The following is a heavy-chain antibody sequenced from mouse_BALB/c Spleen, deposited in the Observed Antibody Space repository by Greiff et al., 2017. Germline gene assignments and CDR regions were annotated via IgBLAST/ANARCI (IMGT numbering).Heavy chain of an antibody. CDR1: GFTFSSYG. D-gene: IGHD3-3*01. V-gene: IGHV5-6-3*01. Sequence: EVMLVESGGGFVQPGGSLKLSCAASGFTFSSYGMSWVRQTPDKRLELVATINSNGGSTYYPDSVKGRFTISRDNAKNTLYLQMSSLKSEDTAMYYCARGGGTHYAMDYWGQGTSVTVSS. J-gene: IGHJ4*01. CDR3: ARGGGTHYAMDY. CDR2: INSNGGST.